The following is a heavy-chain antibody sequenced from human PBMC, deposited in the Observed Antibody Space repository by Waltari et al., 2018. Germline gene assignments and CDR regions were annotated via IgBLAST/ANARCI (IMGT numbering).Heavy chain of an antibody. CDR3: ARGRATDSPNAFDV. CDR1: GGSFSVYY. CDR2: INDEGTA. V-gene: IGHV4-34*01. D-gene: IGHD2-21*01. Sequence: QVHLKQWGAGLLKPSKTLSLTCDVSGGSFSVYYWPWIRQPPGKGLEWVGEINDEGTAKYKSSLKSRVTISLDMSKSQFSLTLTSVTAADAALYFCARGRATDSPNAFDVWGQGTNVTVSS. J-gene: IGHJ3*01.